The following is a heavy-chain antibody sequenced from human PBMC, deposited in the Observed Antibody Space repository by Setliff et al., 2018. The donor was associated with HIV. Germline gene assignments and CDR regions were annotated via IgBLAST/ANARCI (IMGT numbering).Heavy chain of an antibody. Sequence: SVKVSCKGSGDTFTTYVVSWVRQAPGQGLEWMGGRSPIFSTTNYAQKFQGRVTITTDESTSRAYMELSSLRAEDTAVYYCAITSRGYSLQRGGAFDIWGQGTLVTVSS. CDR2: RSPIFSTT. V-gene: IGHV1-69*05. J-gene: IGHJ3*02. D-gene: IGHD3-22*01. CDR3: AITSRGYSLQRGGAFDI. CDR1: GDTFTTYV.